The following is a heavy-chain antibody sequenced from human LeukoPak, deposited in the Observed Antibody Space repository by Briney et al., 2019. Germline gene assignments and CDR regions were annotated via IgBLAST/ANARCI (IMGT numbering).Heavy chain of an antibody. D-gene: IGHD3-10*01. J-gene: IGHJ4*02. CDR1: GYTFTYYY. CDR2: IDPNTGGT. CDR3: ARGGPTYYGLGSPDF. V-gene: IGHV1-2*02. Sequence: ASVKVSCKASGYTFTYYYMHWVRQAPGHSREWMGWIDPNTGGTNSAQKFKGRVTMTRDTSISTAYMELSRLKSDDTAIYYCARGGPTYYGLGSPDFWGQGTLVTVSS.